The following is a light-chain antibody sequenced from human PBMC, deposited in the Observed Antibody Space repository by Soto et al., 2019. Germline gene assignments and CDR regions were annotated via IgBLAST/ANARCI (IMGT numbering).Light chain of an antibody. CDR3: SSNAGSTTYV. J-gene: IGLJ1*01. V-gene: IGLV2-23*01. Sequence: QSALTQPASVSGSPGQSITLSCTGTSNDVGTYNLVSWYQQHPGKAPKLIIFEGIKRPSGVSNRFSGSKSGNTASLTISGLEAEEEADYCCSSNAGSTTYVFGTGTKVTVL. CDR1: SNDVGTYNL. CDR2: EGI.